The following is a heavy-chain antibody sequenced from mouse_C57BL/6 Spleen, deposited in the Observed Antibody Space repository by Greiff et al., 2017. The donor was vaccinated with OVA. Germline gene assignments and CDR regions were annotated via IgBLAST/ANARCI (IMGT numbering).Heavy chain of an antibody. CDR1: GYTFTSYW. D-gene: IGHD4-1*01. V-gene: IGHV1-53*01. Sequence: QVHVKQPGPELVKPGASVKLSCKASGYTFTSYWMHWVKQRPGQGLEWIGNINPSNGGTNYNEKFKSKATLTVDKSSSTAYMQLSSLTSEDSAVYYCAKPGLGRYYYAMDYWGQGTSVTVSS. J-gene: IGHJ4*01. CDR3: AKPGLGRYYYAMDY. CDR2: INPSNGGT.